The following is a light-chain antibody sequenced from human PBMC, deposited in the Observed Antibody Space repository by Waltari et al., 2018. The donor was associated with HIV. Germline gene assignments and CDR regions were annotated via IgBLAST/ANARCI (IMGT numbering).Light chain of an antibody. J-gene: IGKJ5*01. CDR1: QSVSSN. Sequence: EIVMTPSPAALSVSPGERVTLSCRASQSVSSNVAWYQHKPGQAPRLLIYGASTRATGIPARFSGSGSGTQFTLTISSLQSEDFAVYYCQQNHDWPPTTFGQGTRLEIK. V-gene: IGKV3-15*01. CDR2: GAS. CDR3: QQNHDWPPTT.